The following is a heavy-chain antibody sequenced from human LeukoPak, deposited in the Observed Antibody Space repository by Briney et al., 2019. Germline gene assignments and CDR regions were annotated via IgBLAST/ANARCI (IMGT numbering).Heavy chain of an antibody. Sequence: PGGSLRLSCAASGFTVSSNYMSWVRQAPGKGLEWVSAISDSGGDTFYADSVKGRFTISRDNSKNILFLQINSLRAEDTAMYYCAGLYGGSYAYWGQGILVTVSS. D-gene: IGHD1-26*01. CDR2: ISDSGGDT. CDR3: AGLYGGSYAY. CDR1: GFTVSSNY. J-gene: IGHJ4*02. V-gene: IGHV3-23*01.